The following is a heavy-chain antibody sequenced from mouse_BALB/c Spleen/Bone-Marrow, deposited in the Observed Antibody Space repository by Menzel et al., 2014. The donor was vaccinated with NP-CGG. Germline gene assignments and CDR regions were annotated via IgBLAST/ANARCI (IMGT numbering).Heavy chain of an antibody. D-gene: IGHD2-3*01. CDR1: GFDFSRYW. J-gene: IGHJ3*01. CDR3: SRLGYYGGFAY. Sequence: EVQLVESGGGLVQPGGSLKLSCAASGFDFSRYWMSWVRQAPGKGLEWIGEINPDSSTINYTPSLKYRFIISRDNAKNTLYLQMSKVRSEDTALYYCSRLGYYGGFAYWGQGTLVTVSA. V-gene: IGHV4-1*02. CDR2: INPDSSTI.